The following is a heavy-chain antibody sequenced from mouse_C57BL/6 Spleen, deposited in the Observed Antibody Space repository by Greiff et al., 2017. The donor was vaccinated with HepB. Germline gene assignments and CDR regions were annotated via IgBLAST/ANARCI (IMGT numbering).Heavy chain of an antibody. CDR2: IRSKSSNYAT. CDR3: VRDGGAQATKAWFAY. D-gene: IGHD3-2*02. Sequence: EVQGVESGGGLVQPKGSLKLSCAASGFTFNTYAMHWVRQAPGKGLEWVARIRSKSSNYATYYADSVKDRFTISRDDSQSMLYLQMNNLKTEDTAMYYCVRDGGAQATKAWFAYWGQGTLVTVSA. V-gene: IGHV10-3*01. CDR1: GFTFNTYA. J-gene: IGHJ3*01.